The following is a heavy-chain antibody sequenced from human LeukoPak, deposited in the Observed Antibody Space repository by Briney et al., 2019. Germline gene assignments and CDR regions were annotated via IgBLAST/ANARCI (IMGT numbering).Heavy chain of an antibody. CDR2: IDPSDSYI. J-gene: IGHJ4*02. D-gene: IGHD3-10*01. Sequence: GESLKISCQDSGNSFTNYWLNWVRQVPGKGLEWMGRIDPSDSYINYSPSFQGHVTISVDKSISTDYLQWSSVKASDTAMYYCARRYDSGSTIDQWGQGTLVTVSS. V-gene: IGHV5-10-1*01. CDR1: GNSFTNYW. CDR3: ARRYDSGSTIDQ.